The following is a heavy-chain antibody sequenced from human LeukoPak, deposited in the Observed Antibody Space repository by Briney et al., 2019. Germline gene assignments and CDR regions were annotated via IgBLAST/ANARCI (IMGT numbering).Heavy chain of an antibody. J-gene: IGHJ4*02. CDR2: ISSSGIHT. D-gene: IGHD1-14*01. Sequence: PGGPLRLSCAPSEDTFSDNYMSWIRQAPGKGLEWVSYISSSGIHTEYAYSVKGRFTISTDNAKNSLYLQMISLRAEDTVVYYCAIGALMAPGLFDYWGQGTLVTVSS. V-gene: IGHV3-11*05. CDR3: AIGALMAPGLFDY. CDR1: EDTFSDNY.